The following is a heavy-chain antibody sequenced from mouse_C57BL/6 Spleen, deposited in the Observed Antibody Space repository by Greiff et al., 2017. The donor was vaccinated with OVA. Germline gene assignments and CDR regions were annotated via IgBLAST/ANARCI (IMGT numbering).Heavy chain of an antibody. CDR1: GYAFSSYW. D-gene: IGHD1-1*02. J-gene: IGHJ4*01. CDR3: ARWADYDGTDAMDD. CDR2: IYPGDGDT. Sequence: VKLVESGAELVKPGASVKISCKASGYAFSSYWMNWVKQRPGKGLEWIGQIYPGDGDTNYNGKFKGKATLTADKSSSTAYMQLSSLTSEDSAVYFCARWADYDGTDAMDDWGQGTSVTVSS. V-gene: IGHV1-80*01.